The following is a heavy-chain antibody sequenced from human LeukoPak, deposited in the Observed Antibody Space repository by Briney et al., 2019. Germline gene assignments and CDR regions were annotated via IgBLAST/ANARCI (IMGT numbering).Heavy chain of an antibody. Sequence: SETLSLTFTVSVGSTISGDYYWRWLRQPPGTGLEWIGYIYYSGSTYYNPSLKSRVTISVDTSKNQFSLKLSSVTAADTAVYYCAREVTTVRGVASWGYRYWFEPWGQGTLVTVSS. V-gene: IGHV4-30-4*01. J-gene: IGHJ5*02. CDR2: IYYSGST. CDR1: VGSTISGDYY. CDR3: AREVTTVRGVASWGYRYWFEP. D-gene: IGHD3-10*01.